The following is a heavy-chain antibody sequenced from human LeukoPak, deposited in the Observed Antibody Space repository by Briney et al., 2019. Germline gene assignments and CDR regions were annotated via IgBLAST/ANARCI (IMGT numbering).Heavy chain of an antibody. CDR3: ARCRYCSSTSCYFCAFDI. Sequence: SVKVSCKASGGTFSSYAISWVRQAPGQGLEWMGRIIPILGIANYAQKFQGRVTITADKSTSTAYMELSGLRSEDTAVYYCARCRYCSSTSCYFCAFDIWGQGTMVTVSS. D-gene: IGHD2-2*01. CDR1: GGTFSSYA. CDR2: IIPILGIA. J-gene: IGHJ3*02. V-gene: IGHV1-69*04.